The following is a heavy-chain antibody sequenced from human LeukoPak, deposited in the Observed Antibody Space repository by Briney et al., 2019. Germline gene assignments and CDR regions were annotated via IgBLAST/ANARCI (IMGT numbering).Heavy chain of an antibody. V-gene: IGHV4-34*01. CDR2: INHSGST. CDR3: AKDYSGSHDY. CDR1: GGSISSYY. D-gene: IGHD1-26*01. Sequence: SETLSLTCAVSGGSISSYYWSWIRQPPGKGLEWIGEINHSGSTNYNPSLKSRVTISVDTSKNQFSLKLSSVTAADTAVYYCAKDYSGSHDYWGQGTLVTVSS. J-gene: IGHJ4*02.